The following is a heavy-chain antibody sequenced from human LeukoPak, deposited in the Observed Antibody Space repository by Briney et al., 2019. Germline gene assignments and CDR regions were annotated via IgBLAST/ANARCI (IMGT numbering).Heavy chain of an antibody. D-gene: IGHD6-19*01. J-gene: IGHJ4*02. CDR3: ARIVQWPKGFDH. Sequence: GGSLRLPCAASGFTFSTYAMTWVRQAPGKGLHYVSAISIGGNTFYADSVKGRFTISRDNSKNTLYLQMSSLRVEDTAAHYCARIVQWPKGFDHWGQGTLVTVSS. CDR2: ISIGGNT. CDR1: GFTFSTYA. V-gene: IGHV3-23*01.